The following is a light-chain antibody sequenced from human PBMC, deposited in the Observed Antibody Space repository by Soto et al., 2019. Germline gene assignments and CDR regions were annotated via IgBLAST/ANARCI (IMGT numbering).Light chain of an antibody. CDR3: QAIHVTPALT. Sequence: DIQMTQSPSTLSASVGDRVTITCRASQSISRWLAWYQQKPGKXPXXXXYXXXXXXXGVKTRFGGGGSGTEFTLTISSLQPDDFATYYCQAIHVTPALTFGGGTKVDIK. J-gene: IGKJ4*01. CDR1: QSISRW. CDR2: XXX. V-gene: IGKV1-5*01.